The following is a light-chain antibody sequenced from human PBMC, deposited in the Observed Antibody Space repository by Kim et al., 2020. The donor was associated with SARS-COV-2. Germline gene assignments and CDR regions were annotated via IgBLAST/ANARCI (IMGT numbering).Light chain of an antibody. J-gene: IGLJ2*01. Sequence: GQKVTISCAGSSSNIANNYVCWYQQLPGTAPKLLIYDDSKRPSEIPGRFSGSKSGSSATLDITGLQTGDEADYYCETWDSSLRAVVFGGGTQLTVL. CDR3: ETWDSSLRAVV. CDR2: DDS. CDR1: SSNIANNY. V-gene: IGLV1-51*01.